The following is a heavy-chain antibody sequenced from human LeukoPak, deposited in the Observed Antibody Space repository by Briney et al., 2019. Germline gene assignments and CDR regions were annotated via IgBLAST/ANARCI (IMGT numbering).Heavy chain of an antibody. J-gene: IGHJ5*02. Sequence: GGSLRLSCAASGFTFSDYAMNWVRQAPGKGLEWVSSISHSSTYIYYADSVKGRFTISRDNAKNSLYLQMNSLRAEDTAVYYCARDRIAARDWFDPWGQGTLVTVSS. D-gene: IGHD6-6*01. CDR3: ARDRIAARDWFDP. CDR2: ISHSSTYI. V-gene: IGHV3-21*01. CDR1: GFTFSDYA.